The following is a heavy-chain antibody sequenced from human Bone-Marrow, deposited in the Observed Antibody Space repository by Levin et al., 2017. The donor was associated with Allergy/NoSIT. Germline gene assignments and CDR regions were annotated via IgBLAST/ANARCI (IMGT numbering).Heavy chain of an antibody. V-gene: IGHV3-15*01. Sequence: KGLEWIGRIKSTSDGGTTDYAAPVKGRFTISRDDSESTVYLLMNSLKIEDTAIYYCTTLGSSRKFDYWGQGALVTVSS. CDR3: TTLGSSRKFDY. J-gene: IGHJ4*02. CDR2: IKSTSDGGTT. D-gene: IGHD3-10*01.